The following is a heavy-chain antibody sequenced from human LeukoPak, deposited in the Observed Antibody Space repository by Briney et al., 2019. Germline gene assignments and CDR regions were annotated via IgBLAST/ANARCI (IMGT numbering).Heavy chain of an antibody. CDR1: GFTLGIYA. CDR2: ISYEGGYI. V-gene: IGHV3-30*04. Sequence: GGSLRLSCEASGFTLGIYAMHWVRQAPGKGLEWVAQISYEGGYILYAESVKGRFTISRDNSKNTLFLEMNNPRPEDTAVYYCAREGTYSDFWSGYFDSWGQGTLVIVSS. J-gene: IGHJ4*02. D-gene: IGHD3-3*01. CDR3: AREGTYSDFWSGYFDS.